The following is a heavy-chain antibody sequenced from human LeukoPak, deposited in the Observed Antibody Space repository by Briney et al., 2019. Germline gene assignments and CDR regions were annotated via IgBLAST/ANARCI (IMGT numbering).Heavy chain of an antibody. CDR3: ARWAKDDFWSGYFDY. D-gene: IGHD3-3*01. J-gene: IGHJ4*02. V-gene: IGHV1-2*02. CDR1: GYTFTGYY. Sequence: ASVKVSCKASGYTFTGYYMHWVRPAPGQGLEWMGWINPNSGGTNYAQKFQGRVTMTRDPSISTAYMELSRLRSDDTAVYYCARWAKDDFWSGYFDYWGQGTLVTVSS. CDR2: INPNSGGT.